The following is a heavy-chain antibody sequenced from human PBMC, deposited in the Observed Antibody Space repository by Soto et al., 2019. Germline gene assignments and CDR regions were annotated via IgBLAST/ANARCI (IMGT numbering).Heavy chain of an antibody. D-gene: IGHD3-3*01. CDR1: GYTFTSYA. V-gene: IGHV1-3*01. Sequence: ASVKVSCKASGYTFTSYAMHWVRQAPGQRLEWMGWINAGNGNTKYSQKFQGRVTITRDTSASTAYMELSSLRSEDTAVYYCARAGVTIFGVAANWFDPWSQGTLVTVSS. J-gene: IGHJ5*02. CDR2: INAGNGNT. CDR3: ARAGVTIFGVAANWFDP.